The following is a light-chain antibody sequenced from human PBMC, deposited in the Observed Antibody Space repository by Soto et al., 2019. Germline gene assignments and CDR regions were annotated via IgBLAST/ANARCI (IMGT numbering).Light chain of an antibody. Sequence: DTVMTQSPDSLAVSLGERATINCKSSQTLLNSSNNKNYLAWYQQKPGQPPKLLIYWPSTRESGVPDRFSGSGSGTDFTLTINSLQAEDVAVYYCQQYFSAPFTFGQGTKLEIK. CDR2: WPS. CDR3: QQYFSAPFT. J-gene: IGKJ2*01. V-gene: IGKV4-1*01. CDR1: QTLLNSSNNKNY.